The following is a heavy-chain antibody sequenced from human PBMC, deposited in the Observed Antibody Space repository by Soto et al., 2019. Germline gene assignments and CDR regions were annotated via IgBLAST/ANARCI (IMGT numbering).Heavy chain of an antibody. V-gene: IGHV3-23*01. J-gene: IGHJ4*02. CDR1: GFRFISYS. Sequence: GSLILSSASSGFRFISYSMILVRPAPGKGLEWVSAISGSGGDTYYADSVKGRFSISRDNSKNTVFVQMNTLRAEDTAIYYCAKADASGYNSLLFDFWGQGTLVTVSS. CDR3: AKADASGYNSLLFDF. D-gene: IGHD3-22*01. CDR2: ISGSGGDT.